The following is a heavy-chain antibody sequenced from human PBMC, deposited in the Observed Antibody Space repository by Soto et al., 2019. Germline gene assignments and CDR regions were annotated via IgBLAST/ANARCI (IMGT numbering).Heavy chain of an antibody. CDR1: GGSISSNY. J-gene: IGHJ4*02. Sequence: SETLSLTCTVSGGSISSNYWPWIRQPPGKGLEWIGYVYNSGSTNYNPSLKSRVTISEDTSKSQFSLKVNSMTAADTAVYYCARYRREAVAGYTLDNWGQGILVTVSS. V-gene: IGHV4-59*01. D-gene: IGHD6-13*01. CDR3: ARYRREAVAGYTLDN. CDR2: VYNSGST.